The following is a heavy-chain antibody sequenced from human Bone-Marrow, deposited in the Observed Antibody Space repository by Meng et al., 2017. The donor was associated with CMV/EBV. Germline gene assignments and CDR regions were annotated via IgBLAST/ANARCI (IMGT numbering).Heavy chain of an antibody. D-gene: IGHD3-3*01. CDR2: IYYSGST. CDR1: GGSISSSSYY. V-gene: IGHV4-39*07. Sequence: SEPLSLTCTVSGGSISSSSYYWGWIRQPPGKGLEWIGSIYYSGSTYYNPSLKSRVTISVDTSKNQFSLKLSSVTAADTAVYYCASQNILYYDFWSGYYDAFDISGQGTMVTVSS. J-gene: IGHJ3*02. CDR3: ASQNILYYDFWSGYYDAFDI.